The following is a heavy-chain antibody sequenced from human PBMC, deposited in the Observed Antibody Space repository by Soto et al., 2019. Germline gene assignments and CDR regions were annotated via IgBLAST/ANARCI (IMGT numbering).Heavy chain of an antibody. Sequence: SETLSLTCTVSGDSIGTTHSYWAWIRQSPGKELEWIGNIHYSGSTYYMPSLRSRVTLSVDTSKNQFSLRLTSVTAEDTAVYYCARHEGKGNVWPLDYWGQGILVTVSS. CDR2: IHYSGST. D-gene: IGHD2-8*01. CDR3: ARHEGKGNVWPLDY. J-gene: IGHJ4*02. V-gene: IGHV4-39*01. CDR1: GDSIGTTHSY.